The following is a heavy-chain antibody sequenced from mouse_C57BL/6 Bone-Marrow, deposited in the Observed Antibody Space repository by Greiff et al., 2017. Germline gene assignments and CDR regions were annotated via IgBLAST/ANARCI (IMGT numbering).Heavy chain of an antibody. J-gene: IGHJ1*03. D-gene: IGHD2-1*01. V-gene: IGHV8-12*01. CDR3: ARKGVYYGNPYWYFDV. Sequence: QVTLKESGPGILQSSQTLSLTCSFSGFSLSTSGMGVSWIRQPSGKGLEWLAHIYWDDDKRYNPSLKSRLTISKDTSRNQVFLKITSVDTADTATYYCARKGVYYGNPYWYFDVWGTGTTVTVSS. CDR1: GFSLSTSGMG. CDR2: IYWDDDK.